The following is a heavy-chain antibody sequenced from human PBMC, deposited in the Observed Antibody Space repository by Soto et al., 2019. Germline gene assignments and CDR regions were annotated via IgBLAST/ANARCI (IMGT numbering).Heavy chain of an antibody. CDR2: ISYDGSNK. CDR3: ARRGSSGGTGYYYYGMDV. CDR1: GFTFSSYA. D-gene: IGHD6-19*01. V-gene: IGHV3-30-3*01. Sequence: GGSLRLSCAASGFTFSSYAMHWVRQAPGKGLEWVAVISYDGSNKYYADSVKGRFTISRDNSKNTLYLQMNSLRAEDTAVYYCARRGSSGGTGYYYYGMDVWGQGTTVTVSS. J-gene: IGHJ6*02.